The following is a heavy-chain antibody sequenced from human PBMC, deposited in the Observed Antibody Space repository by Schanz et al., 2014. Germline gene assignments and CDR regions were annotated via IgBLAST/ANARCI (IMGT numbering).Heavy chain of an antibody. J-gene: IGHJ4*02. CDR2: IIPLLNVT. D-gene: IGHD6-13*01. CDR1: GGTFSTYP. CDR3: ASSGAGYSSSWDFDY. Sequence: QVQLVQSGAEVKKPGASVKVSCKASGGTFSTYPINWLRQAPGQGLECMGRIIPLLNVTLYAQKFQGRVTITADKSTFTAYMDVSSLRSEDTAVYYCASSGAGYSSSWDFDYWGQGTLVTVSS. V-gene: IGHV1-69*09.